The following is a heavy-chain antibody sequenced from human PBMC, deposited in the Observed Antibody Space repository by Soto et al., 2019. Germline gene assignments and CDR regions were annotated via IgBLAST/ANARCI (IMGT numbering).Heavy chain of an antibody. CDR2: ISSDGTNK. V-gene: IGHV3-30-3*01. CDR1: GFTFSSYA. Sequence: QVQLVESGGGVVQPGRSLRLSCAASGFTFSSYAMHWVRQAPGKGLEWVAVISSDGTNKFYADSVRGRITISRDNSKNTLYLQMNSRRGEDSSVYYCARGTTLAIFDYGMDVWGQGTTVTVSS. D-gene: IGHD3-3*01. CDR3: ARGTTLAIFDYGMDV. J-gene: IGHJ6*02.